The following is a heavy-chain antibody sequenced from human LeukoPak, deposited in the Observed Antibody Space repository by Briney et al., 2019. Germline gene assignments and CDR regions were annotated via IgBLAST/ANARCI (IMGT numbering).Heavy chain of an antibody. CDR1: GYTFTDYY. CDR3: AREGDTQSGSYYY. V-gene: IGHV1-2*02. Sequence: ASVKVSCKASGYTFTDYYIHWVRQAPGQGLEWMGWINPKSGDTNYAQKFQGRVTMTRDTSISTAYMELSRLRSDDTAVYYCAREGDTQSGSYYYWGQGTLVTVSS. D-gene: IGHD3-10*01. J-gene: IGHJ4*02. CDR2: INPKSGDT.